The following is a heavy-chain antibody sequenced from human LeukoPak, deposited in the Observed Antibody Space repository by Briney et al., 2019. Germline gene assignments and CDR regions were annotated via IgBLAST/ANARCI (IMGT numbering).Heavy chain of an antibody. J-gene: IGHJ3*01. V-gene: IGHV4-39*07. D-gene: IGHD1-7*01. CDR2: FSCSGST. Sequence: PSETLSLTCSVSGGSISSCTYSWGWIRQPPGKGLEWIGSFSCSGSTYYNPSLKSRVTISVDTSKNQFSLKVNSVTAADTAVYYCARVGYNWNLWFDFWGQGTTVTVSS. CDR3: ARVGYNWNLWFDF. CDR1: GGSISSCTYS.